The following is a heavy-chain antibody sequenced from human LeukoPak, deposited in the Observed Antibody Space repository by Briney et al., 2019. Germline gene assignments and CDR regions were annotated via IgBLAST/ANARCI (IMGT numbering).Heavy chain of an antibody. CDR1: GFTFSSYG. J-gene: IGHJ4*02. CDR2: IRYDGSKK. D-gene: IGHD2-2*02. Sequence: SGGSLRLSCAASGFTFSSYGMHWVRQAPGKGLEWVAFIRYDGSKKYYADSVKGRFTISRDNSKNTLYLQMNSLRAEDTAVYYCAKDYCSSTSCYNNYFDYWGQGTLVTVSS. V-gene: IGHV3-30*02. CDR3: AKDYCSSTSCYNNYFDY.